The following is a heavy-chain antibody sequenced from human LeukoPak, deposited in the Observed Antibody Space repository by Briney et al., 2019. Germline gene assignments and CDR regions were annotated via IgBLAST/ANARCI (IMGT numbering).Heavy chain of an antibody. CDR1: GFTFGDYA. V-gene: IGHV3-49*04. CDR3: TRGPLTYYYDSSGYYTQYDY. D-gene: IGHD3-22*01. Sequence: EPGGSLRLSCTASGFTFGDYAMSWVRQAPGKGLEWVGFIRSKAYGWTTEYAASVKGRFTISRDDSKSIAYLQMNSLKTEDTAVYYCTRGPLTYYYDSSGYYTQYDYWGQGTLVTVSS. CDR2: IRSKAYGWTT. J-gene: IGHJ4*02.